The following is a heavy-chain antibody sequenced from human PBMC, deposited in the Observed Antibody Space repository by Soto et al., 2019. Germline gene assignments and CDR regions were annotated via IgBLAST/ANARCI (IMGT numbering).Heavy chain of an antibody. D-gene: IGHD3-10*01. CDR2: INHSGST. Sequence: QVQLQQWGAGLLKPSETLSLTCAFYGGYFSGYYWSWISQPPGKGLGWIGEINHSGSTNYNPSLKSRVTISEDTSKNQFSRKLSFVTAADTAVYYCARGRRITMVRGVGNWFDPWGQGTLVTVSS. V-gene: IGHV4-34*01. J-gene: IGHJ5*02. CDR3: ARGRRITMVRGVGNWFDP. CDR1: GGYFSGYY.